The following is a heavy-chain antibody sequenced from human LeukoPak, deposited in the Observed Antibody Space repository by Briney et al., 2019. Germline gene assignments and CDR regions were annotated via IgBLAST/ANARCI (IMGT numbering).Heavy chain of an antibody. CDR2: INHSGST. Sequence: SETLSLTCAVYGGSFSGYYWSWIRQPPGKGLEWIGEINHSGSTNYNPSLKSRVTISVDTSKNQFSLKLSSVTAADTAVYYCARGAAGSGYYNSTVSTPRLKNGIFDYWGQGTLVTVSS. CDR3: ARGAAGSGYYNSTVSTPRLKNGIFDY. J-gene: IGHJ4*02. V-gene: IGHV4-34*01. D-gene: IGHD3-3*01. CDR1: GGSFSGYY.